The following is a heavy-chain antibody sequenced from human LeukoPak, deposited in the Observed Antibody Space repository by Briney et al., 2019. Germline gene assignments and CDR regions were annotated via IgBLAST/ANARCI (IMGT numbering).Heavy chain of an antibody. CDR3: ARGKYSSGWYYLDY. J-gene: IGHJ4*02. CDR1: GDSVSSNSAA. V-gene: IGHV6-1*01. CDR2: TYYRSKWYY. Sequence: SQTLSLTFAISGDSVSSNSAAWNWIRQSPSRGLEWLGRTYYRSKWYYDYAVSVKSRITINPDTSKSQFSLQLNSVTPEDTAVYYCARGKYSSGWYYLDYWGRGTLVTVSS. D-gene: IGHD6-19*01.